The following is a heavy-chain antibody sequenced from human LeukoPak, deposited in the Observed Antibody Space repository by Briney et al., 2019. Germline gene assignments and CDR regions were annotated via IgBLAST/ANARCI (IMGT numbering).Heavy chain of an antibody. CDR2: IKSKTDGGTT. CDR1: GFTFSNAW. Sequence: GGSLRLSYAASGFTFSNAWMSWVRQAPGKGLEWVGRIKSKTDGGTTDYAAPVKGRSTISRDDSKNTLYLQMNSLKTEDTAVYYCTTMYYYDSSGYYEEYWGQGTLVTVSS. D-gene: IGHD3-22*01. J-gene: IGHJ4*02. CDR3: TTMYYYDSSGYYEEY. V-gene: IGHV3-15*01.